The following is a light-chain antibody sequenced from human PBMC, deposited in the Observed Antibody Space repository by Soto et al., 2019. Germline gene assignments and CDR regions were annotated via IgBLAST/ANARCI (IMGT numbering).Light chain of an antibody. CDR3: QQYDNLPALT. CDR2: DAS. J-gene: IGKJ4*01. Sequence: IQMTQSPSTLSASVGDRVTITCRASHNIERWMAWYQQKPGKAPSLLIFDASTLHSGVPSRFSGSGSGTDFTLTISSLQPDDFATYYCQQYDNLPALTFGGGTKVEIK. V-gene: IGKV1-5*01. CDR1: HNIERW.